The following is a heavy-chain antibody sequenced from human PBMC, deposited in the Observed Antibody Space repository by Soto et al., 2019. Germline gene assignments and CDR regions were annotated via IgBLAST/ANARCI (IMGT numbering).Heavy chain of an antibody. CDR3: AKGRAARPGY. Sequence: WGSLRLSCAASGFTFSSYAMSWVRQAPGKGLEWVSAISGSGGSTYYADSVKGRFTISRDNSKNTLDLRMNSLRAEDTAVYYCAKGRAARPGYWGQGTLVTVSS. V-gene: IGHV3-23*01. CDR1: GFTFSSYA. D-gene: IGHD6-6*01. CDR2: ISGSGGST. J-gene: IGHJ4*02.